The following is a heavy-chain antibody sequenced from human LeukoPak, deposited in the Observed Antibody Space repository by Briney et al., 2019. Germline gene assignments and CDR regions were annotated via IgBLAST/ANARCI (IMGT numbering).Heavy chain of an antibody. CDR3: ARGFDSKSTYFDY. V-gene: IGHV4-59*01. Sequence: SETLSLTCTVSGGSISSYYWNWIRQSPGKGLEWIGYLSYSGSTNYNPSLKSRVTISLDTSKNQFSLKLRSVTAADTAVYFCARGFDSKSTYFDYWGQGTLVTVSS. J-gene: IGHJ4*02. CDR1: GGSISSYY. D-gene: IGHD5-12*01. CDR2: LSYSGST.